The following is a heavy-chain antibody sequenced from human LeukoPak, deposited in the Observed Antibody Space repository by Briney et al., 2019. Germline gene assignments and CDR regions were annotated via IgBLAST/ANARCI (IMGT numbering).Heavy chain of an antibody. CDR3: VRQAGVY. J-gene: IGHJ4*02. CDR1: GFTFSDYW. V-gene: IGHV3-7*01. CDR2: IKKDGSEK. Sequence: GGSLRLSCAASGFTFSDYWMTWVRQAPGKGLELVANIKKDGSEKNYVDSVEGRFTISRDNAKNSLYLRMNSLRVEDTGVYYCVRQAGVYWGQGTLVTVSS. D-gene: IGHD6-19*01.